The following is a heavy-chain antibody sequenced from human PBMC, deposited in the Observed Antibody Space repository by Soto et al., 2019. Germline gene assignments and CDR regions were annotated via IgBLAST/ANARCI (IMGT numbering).Heavy chain of an antibody. CDR2: ISDGGGST. Sequence: GGSLRLSCAASGFTFSSCGMHWVRQAPGKGLEWVAAISDGGGSTYYADSVKGRFTISRDNSRNTLYLQMNSLRAEDTAVYYCAKDSSPLGYCSGGSCYFNYWGQGTLVTVSS. V-gene: IGHV3-23*01. CDR3: AKDSSPLGYCSGGSCYFNY. CDR1: GFTFSSCG. D-gene: IGHD2-15*01. J-gene: IGHJ4*02.